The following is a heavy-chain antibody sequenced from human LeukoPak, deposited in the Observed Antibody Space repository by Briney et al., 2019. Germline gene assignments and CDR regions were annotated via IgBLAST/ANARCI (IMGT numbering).Heavy chain of an antibody. D-gene: IGHD6-6*01. V-gene: IGHV4-4*07. Sequence: SETLSLTCTVSGGSISSYYWSWIRQPAGKGLEWIGRIYTSGSTNYNPSLKSRVTMSVDTSKNQFSLKLSSVTAADTAVYYCARDYSSSWLNYYYYYIDVWGKGTTVTVSS. CDR1: GGSISSYY. CDR3: ARDYSSSWLNYYYYYIDV. CDR2: IYTSGST. J-gene: IGHJ6*03.